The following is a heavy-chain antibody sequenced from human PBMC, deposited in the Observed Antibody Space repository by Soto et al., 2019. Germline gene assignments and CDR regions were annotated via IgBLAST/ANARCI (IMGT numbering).Heavy chain of an antibody. J-gene: IGHJ4*02. Sequence: ASVKVSCKASGYTFVSYFIHWVRQAPGQGLEWMSMINPIDGATTSVQEFQGRLTMTSDTFTTTFSMELSGLTSEDTAVYYCARDASPGYFDYWGQG. CDR2: INPIDGAT. CDR3: ARDASPGYFDY. CDR1: GYTFVSYF. V-gene: IGHV1-46*01.